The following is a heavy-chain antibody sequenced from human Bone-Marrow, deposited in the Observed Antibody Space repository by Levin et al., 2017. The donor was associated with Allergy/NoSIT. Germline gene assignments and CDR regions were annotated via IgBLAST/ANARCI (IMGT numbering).Heavy chain of an antibody. CDR2: IYYNGST. Sequence: PSETLSLTCTVSGDSVSGSAYFWTWIRQPPGRGLQWIGYIYYNGSTYYTHSIKSRLTFSIDSTKNQFSLKVASVTAADTAIYDCAGSDSRSVFDYWGQGPLLTVSS. V-gene: IGHV4-61*08. J-gene: IGHJ4*02. CDR1: GDSVSGSAYF. CDR3: AGSDSRSVFDY. D-gene: IGHD2-21*02.